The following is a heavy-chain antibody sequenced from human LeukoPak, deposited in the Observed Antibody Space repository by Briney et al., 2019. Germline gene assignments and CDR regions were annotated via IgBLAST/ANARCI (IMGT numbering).Heavy chain of an antibody. V-gene: IGHV3-30*18. J-gene: IGHJ4*02. CDR3: AKDKQWLVDY. Sequence: GGSLSLSCAASGFIFSNYALAWVRQAPGKGLEWVAVISYDGSNKYYADSVKGRFTISRDNSKNTLYLQMNSLRAEDTAVYYCAKDKQWLVDYWGQGTLVTVSS. CDR1: GFIFSNYA. D-gene: IGHD6-19*01. CDR2: ISYDGSNK.